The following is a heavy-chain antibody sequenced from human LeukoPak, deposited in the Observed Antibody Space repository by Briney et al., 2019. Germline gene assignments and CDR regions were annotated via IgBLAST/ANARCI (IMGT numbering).Heavy chain of an antibody. Sequence: PSETLSLTCAVSGYSISSGYYWGWIRQPPGKGLEWIGSIYHSGSTYYNPSLKSRVTISVDTSKNQFSLKLSAVTAADTAVYYCARAYYGSGTFDYWGRGTLVTVSS. CDR2: IYHSGST. CDR3: ARAYYGSGTFDY. V-gene: IGHV4-38-2*01. J-gene: IGHJ4*02. CDR1: GYSISSGYY. D-gene: IGHD3-10*01.